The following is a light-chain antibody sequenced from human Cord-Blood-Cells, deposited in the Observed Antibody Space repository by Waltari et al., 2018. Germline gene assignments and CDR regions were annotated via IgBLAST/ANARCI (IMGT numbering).Light chain of an antibody. V-gene: IGKV4-1*01. CDR3: QQYYSTPT. J-gene: IGKJ2*01. Sequence: DIVMTQSPDSLAVSLGERATINCKSSQSVLYSSNNKNYLAWYQQKPGQPPKLLIYWASTRGYGVPDRFSGSGSGTDFTLTISSLQAEDVAVYYCQQYYSTPTFGQGTKLEIK. CDR2: WAS. CDR1: QSVLYSSNNKNY.